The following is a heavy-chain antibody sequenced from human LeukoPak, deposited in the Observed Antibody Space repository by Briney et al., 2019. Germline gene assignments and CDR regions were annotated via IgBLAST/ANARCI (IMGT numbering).Heavy chain of an antibody. CDR1: GFTVSTNY. J-gene: IGHJ4*02. CDR2: IYRGGST. D-gene: IGHD1-26*01. V-gene: IGHV3-53*01. Sequence: GGSLRLSCEVSGFTVSTNYMSWVRQAPGKGLEWVSVIYRGGSTYYADSVKGRFTISRDNSKNTLHLQMNSLRDEDTAMYYCAKEGGSYYSDNWGQGTLVTVSS. CDR3: AKEGGSYYSDN.